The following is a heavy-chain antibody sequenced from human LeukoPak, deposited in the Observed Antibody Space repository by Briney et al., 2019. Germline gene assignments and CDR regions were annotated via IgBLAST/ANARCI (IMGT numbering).Heavy chain of an antibody. V-gene: IGHV4-30-4*08. D-gene: IGHD3/OR15-3a*01. Sequence: SETLSLTCTVSGGSISSGDYYWSWIRQPPGKGLEWIGYIYYSGSTYYNPSLKSRVTISVDTSKNQFSLKLSSVTAADTAVYYCARGLGGTGARYFDYWGQGTLVTVSS. CDR2: IYYSGST. J-gene: IGHJ4*02. CDR1: GGSISSGDYY. CDR3: ARGLGGTGARYFDY.